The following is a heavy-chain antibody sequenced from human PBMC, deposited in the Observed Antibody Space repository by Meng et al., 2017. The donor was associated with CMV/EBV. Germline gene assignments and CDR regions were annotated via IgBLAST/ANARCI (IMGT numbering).Heavy chain of an antibody. V-gene: IGHV3-23*03. Sequence: GGSLRLSCAASGFTFDDYGMSWVRQAPGKGLEWVSVICSGGSSTYYADSVKGRFTISRDNSKNTLYLQMNSLRAEDTAVYYCAKGGDFGVVIPIIGTFDYWGQGTLVTVSS. CDR3: AKGGDFGVVIPIIGTFDY. D-gene: IGHD3-3*01. J-gene: IGHJ4*02. CDR1: GFTFDDYG. CDR2: ICSGGSST.